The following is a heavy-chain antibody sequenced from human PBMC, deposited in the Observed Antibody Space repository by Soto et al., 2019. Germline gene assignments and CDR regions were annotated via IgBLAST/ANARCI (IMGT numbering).Heavy chain of an antibody. CDR3: VRTYSDYVLDY. J-gene: IGHJ4*02. CDR2: IYHSGST. CDR1: GGSISSGGYS. D-gene: IGHD5-12*01. V-gene: IGHV4-30-2*01. Sequence: QLQLQESGSGLVKPSQTLSLTCAVSGGSISSGGYSWSWIRQPPGKGLEWIGYIYHSGSTYYNPYLKSRVTRSVDRSKNQFSLKLSSVTAADTAVYYCVRTYSDYVLDYWGQGTLVTVSS.